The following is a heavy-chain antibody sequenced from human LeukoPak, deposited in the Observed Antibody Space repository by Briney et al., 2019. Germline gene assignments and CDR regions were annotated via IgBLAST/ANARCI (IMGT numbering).Heavy chain of an antibody. V-gene: IGHV3-53*01. J-gene: IGHJ4*02. D-gene: IGHD2-8*01. CDR2: IYSGGST. Sequence: PGGSLRLSCAASGFTVSSNYMSWVRQAPGKGLEWVSVIYSGGSTYYADSVKGRFTISRDNSKNTLYLQMNSLRAEDTAVYYCAKGPKMVPYYFDYWGQGTLVTVSS. CDR1: GFTVSSNY. CDR3: AKGPKMVPYYFDY.